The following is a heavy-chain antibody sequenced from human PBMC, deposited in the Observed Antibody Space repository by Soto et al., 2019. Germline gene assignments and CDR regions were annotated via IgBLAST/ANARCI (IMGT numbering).Heavy chain of an antibody. Sequence: EVQLVESGGGLVQPGRSLRLSCAASGFTFDDYAMHWVRQAPGKGLEWVSGISWNSGSIGYADSVKGRFTISRDNAKNSLYLQMNSLRADDTALYYCAKLGVYDYIWGSYRDAFDIWGQGTMVTVSS. V-gene: IGHV3-9*01. CDR1: GFTFDDYA. J-gene: IGHJ3*02. D-gene: IGHD3-16*02. CDR3: AKLGVYDYIWGSYRDAFDI. CDR2: ISWNSGSI.